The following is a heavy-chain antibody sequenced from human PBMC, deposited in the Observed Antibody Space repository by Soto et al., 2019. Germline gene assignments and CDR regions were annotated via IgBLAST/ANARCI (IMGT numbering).Heavy chain of an antibody. Sequence: PSETLSLTCTVSGGSISSGGYYWSWIRQHPGKGLEWIGYIYYSGSTYYNPSLKSRVTISVDTSKNQFSLKLSSVTAADTAVYYCARGIQLSLRGNWFDPWGQGTLVTVSS. CDR1: GGSISSGGYY. J-gene: IGHJ5*02. CDR2: IYYSGST. D-gene: IGHD5-18*01. CDR3: ARGIQLSLRGNWFDP. V-gene: IGHV4-31*03.